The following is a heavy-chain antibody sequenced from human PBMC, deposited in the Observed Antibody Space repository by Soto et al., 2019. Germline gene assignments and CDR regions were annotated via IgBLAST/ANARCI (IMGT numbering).Heavy chain of an antibody. CDR1: GYTFTSYY. Sequence: GASVKVSCKASGYTFTSYYMHWVRQAPGQGLEWMGVINPSGSSTNYAQKFRGRVTMTWDTSTSTVYMELSSLRSEDTAVYYCARAPLPIVGVHTGTFEIWGQGTMVTVSS. CDR3: ARAPLPIVGVHTGTFEI. D-gene: IGHD1-26*01. J-gene: IGHJ3*02. CDR2: INPSGSST. V-gene: IGHV1-46*01.